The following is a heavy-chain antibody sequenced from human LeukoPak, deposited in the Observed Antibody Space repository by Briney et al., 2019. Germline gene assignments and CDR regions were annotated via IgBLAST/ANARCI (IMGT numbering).Heavy chain of an antibody. CDR2: CKNKANSYTT. D-gene: IGHD1-26*01. CDR1: GFTFSDHY. Sequence: GGSLRLSCTASGFTFSDHYMDWVRQAPGKGPEWIGRCKNKANSYTTDYAASVKGRFTVSRDDSKKSLYLQMNSLKTEDTAVYYCTRVLGGGILWFDYWGQGALVTVSS. J-gene: IGHJ5*01. CDR3: TRVLGGGILWFDY. V-gene: IGHV3-72*01.